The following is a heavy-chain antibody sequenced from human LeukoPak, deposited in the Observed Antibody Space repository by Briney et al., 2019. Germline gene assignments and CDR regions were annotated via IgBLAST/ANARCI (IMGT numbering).Heavy chain of an antibody. J-gene: IGHJ4*02. V-gene: IGHV3-23*01. CDR1: GFNFSSYA. CDR3: AKILASGSGSY. CDR2: IRAGGGDT. Sequence: SGGSLRLSCTASGFNFSSYAMTWVRQAPGKELDWVSTIRAGGGDTFYSDSVKGRFSISRDNSKNTLILQMDSLRADDTAIYYCAKILASGSGSYWGQGTLVLVSS. D-gene: IGHD3-10*01.